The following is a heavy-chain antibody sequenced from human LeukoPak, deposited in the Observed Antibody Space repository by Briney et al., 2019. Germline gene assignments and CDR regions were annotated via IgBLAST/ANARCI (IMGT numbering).Heavy chain of an antibody. Sequence: SETLSLTCTVSGGSISSSSYYWGWIRQPPGKGLEWIGSISYSGSTYYNPSLKSRVTISVDTSKNQFSLKLSSVTAADTAVYYCARSLSGSYFSGYYYGMDVWGQGTTVTVSS. CDR3: ARSLSGSYFSGYYYGMDV. CDR1: GGSISSSSYY. J-gene: IGHJ6*02. V-gene: IGHV4-39*01. CDR2: ISYSGST. D-gene: IGHD1-26*01.